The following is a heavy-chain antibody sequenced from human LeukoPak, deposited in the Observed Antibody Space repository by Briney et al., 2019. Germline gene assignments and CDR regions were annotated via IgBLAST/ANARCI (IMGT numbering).Heavy chain of an antibody. CDR3: AREYGSGSYSGEFWFDP. CDR2: MNPNSGNT. D-gene: IGHD3-10*01. Sequence: ASVKVSCKASGYTFTSCDINWVRQATGQGLEWMGWMNPNSGNTGYAQKFQGRVTMTRNTSISTAYMELSSLRSEDTAVYYCAREYGSGSYSGEFWFDPWGQGTLVTVSS. J-gene: IGHJ5*02. CDR1: GYTFTSCD. V-gene: IGHV1-8*01.